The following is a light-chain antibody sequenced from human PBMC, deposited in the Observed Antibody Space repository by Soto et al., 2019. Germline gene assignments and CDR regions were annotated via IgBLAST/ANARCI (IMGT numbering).Light chain of an antibody. J-gene: IGLJ3*02. V-gene: IGLV2-11*01. CDR1: SSDVGTYNY. Sequence: QSALTQPRSVSGSPGQSVTISCTGTSSDVGTYNYVSWYQHHPGKAPKVMIYDVSQRPSGVPDRFSGSKSGNTASLTISGLQAEDEADYYCCSYAGSSWVFGGGTKLTVL. CDR3: CSYAGSSWV. CDR2: DVS.